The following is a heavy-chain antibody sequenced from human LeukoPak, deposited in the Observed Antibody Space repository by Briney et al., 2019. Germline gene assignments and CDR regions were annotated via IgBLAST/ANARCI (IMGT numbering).Heavy chain of an antibody. V-gene: IGHV3-23*01. D-gene: IGHD3-10*01. CDR1: GFTFKSYA. J-gene: IGHJ4*02. Sequence: GESLTLSCAASGFTFKSYAMAWVRQAPGKGLEWVSSITAGGDGFYADSVKGRFTISRDISKSTLFLHMNSLRAEDTDIYYCASGSTPGNGYYFDSWGQGTLVTVSS. CDR3: ASGSTPGNGYYFDS. CDR2: ITAGGDG.